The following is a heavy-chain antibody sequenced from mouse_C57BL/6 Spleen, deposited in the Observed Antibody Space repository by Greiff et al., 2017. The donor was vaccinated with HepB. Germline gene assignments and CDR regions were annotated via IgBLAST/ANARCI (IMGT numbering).Heavy chain of an antibody. CDR1: GYTFTDYY. Sequence: QVQLQQSGAELVRPGASVKLSCKASGYTFTDYYINWVKQRPGQGLEWIARIYPGSGNTYYNEKFKGKATLTAEKSSSTAYMQLSSLTSEDSAVYFCARSWEYSNPFAYWGQGTLVTVSA. V-gene: IGHV1-76*01. CDR3: ARSWEYSNPFAY. CDR2: IYPGSGNT. D-gene: IGHD2-5*01. J-gene: IGHJ3*01.